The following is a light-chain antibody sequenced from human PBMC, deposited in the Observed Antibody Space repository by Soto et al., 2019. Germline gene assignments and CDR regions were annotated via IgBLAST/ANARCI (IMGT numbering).Light chain of an antibody. V-gene: IGKV3-20*01. CDR1: QSVSNNY. J-gene: IGKJ1*01. Sequence: EVVLTQSPATLSLSPGDRVPLSCRASQSVSNNYLAWYQHKPGQPPRLLIYGASNRATGIPDRFSGSGSGTDFTLTISRLEPEDFAVYYCQQYGSSGTFGQGTKV. CDR3: QQYGSSGT. CDR2: GAS.